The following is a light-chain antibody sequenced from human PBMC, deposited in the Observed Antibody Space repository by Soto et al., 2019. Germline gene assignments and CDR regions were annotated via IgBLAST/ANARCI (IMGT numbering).Light chain of an antibody. Sequence: DIQMTQSPSTLPASVGDRVTISCRASQTVERWLAWYQQKPGKAPKLLISDVSTLERGVPSRFSGSGSATEFPLTISGLQSDDFATYYCQQYKDHVWTFGQGTKV. CDR1: QTVERW. J-gene: IGKJ1*01. CDR2: DVS. CDR3: QQYKDHVWT. V-gene: IGKV1-5*01.